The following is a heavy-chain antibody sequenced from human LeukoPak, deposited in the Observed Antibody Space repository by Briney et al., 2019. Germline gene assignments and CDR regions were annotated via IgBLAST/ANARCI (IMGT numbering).Heavy chain of an antibody. D-gene: IGHD6-6*01. Sequence: PAGSLPLSCEASGFTFSSYAMTWGRQAPGNGLEWGSSISGSGGNTFYARYSRGRYNTSRDNSKNTLFLQITSLRAADTAIYYCAKCAAMAARRETDAYWGQGTLVTVSS. CDR1: GFTFSSYA. V-gene: IGHV3-23*01. CDR2: ISGSGGNT. CDR3: AKCAAMAARRETDAY. J-gene: IGHJ4*02.